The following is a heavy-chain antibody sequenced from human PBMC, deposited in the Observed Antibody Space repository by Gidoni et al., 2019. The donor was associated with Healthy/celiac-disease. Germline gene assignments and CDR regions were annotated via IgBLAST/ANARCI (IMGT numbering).Heavy chain of an antibody. Sequence: QVQLVQSGAEVKKPGASVRVSCKASGDTFTSCDINWVRQATGQGLEWMGWMKPNSGNTGYAQKFQGRVTMTRNTSISTAYMELSSLRSEDTAVYYCARRPGYSSSWYYFDYWGQGTLVTVSS. CDR1: GDTFTSCD. D-gene: IGHD6-13*01. CDR2: MKPNSGNT. V-gene: IGHV1-8*01. CDR3: ARRPGYSSSWYYFDY. J-gene: IGHJ4*02.